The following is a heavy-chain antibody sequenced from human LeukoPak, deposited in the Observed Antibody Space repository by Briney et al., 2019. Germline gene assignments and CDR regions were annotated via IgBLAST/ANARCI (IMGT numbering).Heavy chain of an antibody. CDR3: AGLEGSSWYVKWFDP. CDR1: GFTFSSYA. CDR2: IYSGGST. Sequence: GGSLRLSCAASGFTFSSYAMSWVRQAPGKGLEWVSVIYSGGSTYYADSVKGRFTISRDNSKNTLYLQMNSLRAEDTAVYYCAGLEGSSWYVKWFDPWGQGTLVTVSS. D-gene: IGHD6-13*01. J-gene: IGHJ5*02. V-gene: IGHV3-66*01.